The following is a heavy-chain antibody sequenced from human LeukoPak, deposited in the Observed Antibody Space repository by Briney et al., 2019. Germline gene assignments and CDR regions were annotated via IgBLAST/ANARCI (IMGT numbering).Heavy chain of an antibody. D-gene: IGHD3-22*01. CDR2: MYYSGST. J-gene: IGHJ4*02. CDR3: VRLNGGYYEAIFDY. Sequence: KPSETLSLTRTVSGGSISSSSYYWGWIRQPPGKGLECIGSMYYSGSTYYNPPLKSRVTISVDTSKNQFSLNLRSVTAADTAVYYCVRLNGGYYEAIFDYWGQGTLVTVSS. V-gene: IGHV4-39*01. CDR1: GGSISSSSYY.